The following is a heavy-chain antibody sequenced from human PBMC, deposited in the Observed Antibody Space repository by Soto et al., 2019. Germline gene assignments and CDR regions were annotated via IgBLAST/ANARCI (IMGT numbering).Heavy chain of an antibody. J-gene: IGHJ4*02. Sequence: GASVKVSCPASGGTFSSYAISWVRQAPGQGLEWMGGIIPIFGTANYAQKFQGRVTITADESTSTAYMELSSLRSEDTAVYYCARHRGSEYCSSTSCYTAPIDYWGQGTLVTVS. V-gene: IGHV1-69*13. D-gene: IGHD2-2*02. CDR3: ARHRGSEYCSSTSCYTAPIDY. CDR2: IIPIFGTA. CDR1: GGTFSSYA.